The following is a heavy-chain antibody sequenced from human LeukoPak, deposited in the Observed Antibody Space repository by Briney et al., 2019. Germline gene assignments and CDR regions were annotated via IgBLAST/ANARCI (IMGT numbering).Heavy chain of an antibody. CDR3: AKVPSGNYYYYGMDV. Sequence: GGSLRLSCAASGFTFSSYAMSWVRQAPGKGLEWVSAISGSGGSTYYADSVKGRFTISRDNSKNTLYLQMNSLRAEDTAVYYCAKVPSGNYYYYGMDVWGQGTTVTVSS. CDR2: ISGSGGST. J-gene: IGHJ6*02. V-gene: IGHV3-23*01. CDR1: GFTFSSYA.